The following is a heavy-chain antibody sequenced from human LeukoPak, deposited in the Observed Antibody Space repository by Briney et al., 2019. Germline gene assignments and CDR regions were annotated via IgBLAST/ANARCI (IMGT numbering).Heavy chain of an antibody. D-gene: IGHD6-19*01. Sequence: SETLSLTCTVSGGSISSYYWSWIRQPPGKGLEWIGYIYYSGSTNYNPSLKSRVTISVDTSENQFSLKLSSVTAADTAVYYCARVPSSGWYGGVDYWGQGTLVTVSS. V-gene: IGHV4-59*01. CDR1: GGSISSYY. J-gene: IGHJ4*02. CDR2: IYYSGST. CDR3: ARVPSSGWYGGVDY.